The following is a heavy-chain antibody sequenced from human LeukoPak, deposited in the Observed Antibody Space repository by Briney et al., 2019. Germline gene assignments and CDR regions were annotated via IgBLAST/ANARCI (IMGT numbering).Heavy chain of an antibody. V-gene: IGHV5-51*01. J-gene: IGHJ4*02. Sequence: GESLKISCKGSGYSFTSYWIGWARQMPGKGLEWMGIIYPGDSDTRYSPSFQGQVTISADKSISTAYLQWSSLKASDTAMYYCASTQPYGDYVFDYWGQGTLVTVSS. D-gene: IGHD4-17*01. CDR1: GYSFTSYW. CDR2: IYPGDSDT. CDR3: ASTQPYGDYVFDY.